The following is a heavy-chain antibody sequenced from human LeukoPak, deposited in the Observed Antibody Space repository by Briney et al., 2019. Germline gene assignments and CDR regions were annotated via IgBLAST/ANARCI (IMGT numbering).Heavy chain of an antibody. CDR3: ARDKVYCGGDCTDQTHDY. D-gene: IGHD2-21*02. CDR2: IDTSGTNI. Sequence: GGSLRLSCAASGFTFSSYEMNWVRQAPGKGREWVSYIDTSGTNIYYAGSVKGRFTISRDNAKNSLYLQMNSLRAEDTAVYYCARDKVYCGGDCTDQTHDYWGQGTLVTVSS. V-gene: IGHV3-48*03. J-gene: IGHJ4*02. CDR1: GFTFSSYE.